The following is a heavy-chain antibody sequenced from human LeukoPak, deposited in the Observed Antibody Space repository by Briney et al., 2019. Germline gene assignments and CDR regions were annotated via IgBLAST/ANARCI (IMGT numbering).Heavy chain of an antibody. CDR1: GYTFTNFV. Sequence: GASVKVSCKASGYTFTNFVINWVRQAPGQGLEWMGWINTNTEIPTSAQGFTGRFVFSLDTSVNTAYLQISSLKAEDTAVYYCARGWFGEISYYFDNWGQGTLVTVSS. CDR3: ARGWFGEISYYFDN. V-gene: IGHV7-4-1*02. J-gene: IGHJ4*02. CDR2: INTNTEIP. D-gene: IGHD3-10*01.